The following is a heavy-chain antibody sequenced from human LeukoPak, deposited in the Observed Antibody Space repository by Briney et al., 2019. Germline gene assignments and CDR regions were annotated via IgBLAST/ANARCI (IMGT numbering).Heavy chain of an antibody. CDR1: GYTFTSYG. CDR3: ARGITGTTESAFDI. J-gene: IGHJ3*02. CDR2: ISAYNGNT. V-gene: IGHV1-18*01. D-gene: IGHD1-14*01. Sequence: ASVKVSCKASGYTFTSYGFSWVRQAPGQGLQWMGWISAYNGNTNYAQKLQGRVTMTTDTSTSTAYMDLRSLRSDDTAMYYCARGITGTTESAFDIWGPGTMVTVSS.